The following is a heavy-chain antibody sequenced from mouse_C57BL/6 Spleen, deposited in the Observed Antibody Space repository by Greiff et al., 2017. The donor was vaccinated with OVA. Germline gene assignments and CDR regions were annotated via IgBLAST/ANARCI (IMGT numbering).Heavy chain of an antibody. CDR2: IRNKANGYTT. CDR1: GFTFTDYY. D-gene: IGHD4-1*01. V-gene: IGHV7-3*01. J-gene: IGHJ2*01. CDR3: ARDGNWAPFDY. Sequence: EVKLVESGGGLVQPGGSLSLSCAASGFTFTDYYMSWVRQPPGKALEWLGFIRNKANGYTTEYSASVKGRLTISRDTSQSILYLQMNALRAEDSATYYCARDGNWAPFDYWGQGTTLTVSS.